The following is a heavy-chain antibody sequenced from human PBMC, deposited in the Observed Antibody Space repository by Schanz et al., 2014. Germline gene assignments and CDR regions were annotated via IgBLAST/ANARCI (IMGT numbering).Heavy chain of an antibody. CDR2: IYIHSVST. D-gene: IGHD3-22*01. V-gene: IGHV3-53*01. J-gene: IGHJ4*02. Sequence: EVQLVESGGGLMQPGGSLRLSCAVSGFSVSTNYMSWVRQAPGKGLEWVSTIYIHSVSTNYADSVKGRFIISRDSSKNTLFLQMNSLRAEDTAVYYCGEKASGYYNYWAQGTLVIVSS. CDR1: GFSVSTNY. CDR3: GEKASGYYNY.